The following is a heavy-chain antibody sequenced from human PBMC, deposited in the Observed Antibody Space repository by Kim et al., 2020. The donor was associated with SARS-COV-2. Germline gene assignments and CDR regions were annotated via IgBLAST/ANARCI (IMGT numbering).Heavy chain of an antibody. CDR2: INHSGST. CDR1: GGSFSGYF. J-gene: IGHJ6*03. D-gene: IGHD6-13*01. V-gene: IGHV4-34*01. CDR3: ARGGRKPYLRIAAAGYYMDV. Sequence: SETLSLTCAVYGGSFSGYFWSWIRQPQGKGLEWIGEINHSGSTNYNPSLKSRVTISVDTSKNQFSLKLSSVTAADTAVYYCARGGRKPYLRIAAAGYYMDVWGKGTTVTVSS.